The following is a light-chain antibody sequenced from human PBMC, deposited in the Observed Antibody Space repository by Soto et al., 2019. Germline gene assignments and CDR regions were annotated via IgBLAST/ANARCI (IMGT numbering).Light chain of an antibody. Sequence: EIVLTQSPGTLSLSPGERATLSCRASQSVNGNYLTWYQQKPGQAPRLLIYGAYTRATGTPDRFSGSGSGTVFTLTISRLEPEDFAVYYCQQYGSSFRYTFGQGTKLEIK. CDR2: GAY. J-gene: IGKJ2*01. CDR1: QSVNGNY. V-gene: IGKV3-20*01. CDR3: QQYGSSFRYT.